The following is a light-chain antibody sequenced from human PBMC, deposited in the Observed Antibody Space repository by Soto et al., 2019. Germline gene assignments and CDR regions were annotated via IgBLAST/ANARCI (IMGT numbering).Light chain of an antibody. J-gene: IGLJ1*01. CDR2: GNS. CDR3: QSYDSSLSGSYV. CDR1: SSDVGGYNY. V-gene: IGLV1-40*01. Sequence: QSVLTQPPSASGSPGQSVTISCTGTSSDVGGYNYVSWYQQLPGTAPKLLIYGNSNRPSGVPDRFSGSKSGTSASLAITGLQAEDEADYYCQSYDSSLSGSYVFGTGTKVTVL.